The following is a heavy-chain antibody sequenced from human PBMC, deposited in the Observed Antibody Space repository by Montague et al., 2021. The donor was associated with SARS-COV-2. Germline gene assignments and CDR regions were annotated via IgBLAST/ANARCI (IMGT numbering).Heavy chain of an antibody. CDR2: INHRGTS. CDR3: ARGRQHFNMIVVVMTGGEYYFDY. CDR1: GGSFSDYF. Sequence: SETLSLTCAVYGGSFSDYFWTWIRQPPGKGLEWIGEINHRGTSNYNPSLKSRVSISFDTSKNQFSLYLCSVTAADTAVYYCARGRQHFNMIVVVMTGGEYYFDYWGQGTLVTVSS. D-gene: IGHD3-22*01. J-gene: IGHJ4*02. V-gene: IGHV4-34*01.